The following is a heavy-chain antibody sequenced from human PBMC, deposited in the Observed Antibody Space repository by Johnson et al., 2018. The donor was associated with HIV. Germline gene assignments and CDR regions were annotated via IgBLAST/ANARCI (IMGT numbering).Heavy chain of an antibody. J-gene: IGHJ3*02. CDR3: ASYCSGGSCYRRSPSDAFDI. V-gene: IGHV3-23*04. CDR1: GFTFIDYA. CDR2: ISGGEDDT. D-gene: IGHD2-15*01. Sequence: EVQLVESGGGVVQPGRSLRLSCVASGFTFIDYAMIWVRQAPGKGLEWVSFISGGEDDTYYADSVKGRFTISRDNSKNTFYLQMNSLRAEDTAVYYCASYCSGGSCYRRSPSDAFDIWGQGTMVTVSS.